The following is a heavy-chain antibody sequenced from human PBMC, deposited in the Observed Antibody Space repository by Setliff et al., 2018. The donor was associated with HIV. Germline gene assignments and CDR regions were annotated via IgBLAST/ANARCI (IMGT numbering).Heavy chain of an antibody. D-gene: IGHD1-26*01. CDR2: TYYSGST. Sequence: SETLSLTCTVSGGSISSYYWSWIRQPQGKGLEWIGYTYYSGSTNYNPSLKSRVTISVDTSKNQFSLKLSSVTAADTAVYYCARGDGSYLDWWGQGTLVTVSS. CDR3: ARGDGSYLDW. V-gene: IGHV4-59*01. J-gene: IGHJ4*02. CDR1: GGSISSYY.